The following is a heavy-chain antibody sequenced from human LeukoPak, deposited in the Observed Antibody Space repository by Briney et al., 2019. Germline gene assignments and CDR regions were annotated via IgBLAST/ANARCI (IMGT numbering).Heavy chain of an antibody. CDR1: GFTFSSYS. Sequence: GGSLRLSCAASGFTFSSYSMNWVRQAPGKGLEWVANIKQDGSEKYYVDSVKGRFTISRDNAKNSLYLQMNSLRAEDTAVYYCARDGYDFWSGYSRWFDPWGQGTLVTVP. V-gene: IGHV3-7*01. CDR3: ARDGYDFWSGYSRWFDP. D-gene: IGHD3-3*01. J-gene: IGHJ5*02. CDR2: IKQDGSEK.